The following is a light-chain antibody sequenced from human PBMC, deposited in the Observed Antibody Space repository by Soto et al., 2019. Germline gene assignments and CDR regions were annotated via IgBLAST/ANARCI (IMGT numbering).Light chain of an antibody. CDR3: AAWDVGLEGPI. CDR1: MSNIGRNT. J-gene: IGLJ2*01. CDR2: KDN. Sequence: QAVVTQPPSTSGAPGQRVTIYCSGSMSNIGRNTVNWYQQLPGTAPKDLMYKDNRRPSGVPDRFSGSKSGTSASLAISGLQSEDEATYYCAAWDVGLEGPIFGGGTKLTVL. V-gene: IGLV1-44*01.